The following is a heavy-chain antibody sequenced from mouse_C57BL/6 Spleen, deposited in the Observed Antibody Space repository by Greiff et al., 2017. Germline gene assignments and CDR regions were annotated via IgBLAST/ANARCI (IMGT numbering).Heavy chain of an antibody. V-gene: IGHV1-64*01. CDR1: GYTFTSYW. Sequence: QVQLQQPGAELVKPGASVKLSCKASGYTFTSYWMHWVKQRPGQGLEWIGMIHPNSGSTNYNEKFKSKATLTVDKSSSTAYMQLSSLTSEDSAVYYCARDITTVVATDDWGQGTTLTVSS. D-gene: IGHD1-1*01. CDR3: ARDITTVVATDD. CDR2: IHPNSGST. J-gene: IGHJ2*01.